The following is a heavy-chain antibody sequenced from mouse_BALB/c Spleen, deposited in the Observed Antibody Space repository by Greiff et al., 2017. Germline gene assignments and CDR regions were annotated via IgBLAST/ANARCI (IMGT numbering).Heavy chain of an antibody. V-gene: IGHV1-9*01. CDR1: GYTFSSYW. J-gene: IGHJ1*01. D-gene: IGHD1-1*01. CDR3: ARLYGSRYFDV. CDR2: ILPGSGST. Sequence: VQLQQSGAELMKPGASVKISCKATGYTFSSYWIEWVKQRPGHGLEWIGEILPGSGSTNYNEKFKGKATFTADTSSNTAYMQLSSLTSEDSAVYYCARLYGSRYFDVWGAGTTVTVSS.